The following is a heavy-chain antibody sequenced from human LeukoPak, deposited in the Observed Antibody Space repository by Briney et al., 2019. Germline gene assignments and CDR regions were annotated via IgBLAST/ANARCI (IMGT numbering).Heavy chain of an antibody. CDR2: ISGSGGST. Sequence: PGGSLRLSCAASGFTFSSYAMSWVRQAPGKGLEWVSAISGSGGSTYYADSVKGRFTISRDNSKNTLYLQMNSLRAEDTAVYYCAKNGYWLSSGWPLDYWGQGTLVTVSS. CDR3: AKNGYWLSSGWPLDY. D-gene: IGHD6-19*01. V-gene: IGHV3-23*01. CDR1: GFTFSSYA. J-gene: IGHJ4*02.